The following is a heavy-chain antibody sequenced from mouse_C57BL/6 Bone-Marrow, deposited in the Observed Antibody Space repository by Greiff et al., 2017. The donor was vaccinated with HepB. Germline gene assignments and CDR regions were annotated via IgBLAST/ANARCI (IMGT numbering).Heavy chain of an antibody. CDR3: TRITTVVPGYFDV. CDR2: IYPGNSDT. CDR1: GYTFTSYW. D-gene: IGHD1-1*01. Sequence: VHVKQSGTVLARPGASVKMSCKTSGYTFTSYWMHWVKQRPGQGLEWIGAIYPGNSDTSYNQKFKGKAKLTAVTSASTAYMELSSLTNEDSAVYYCTRITTVVPGYFDVWGTGTTVTVSS. V-gene: IGHV1-5*01. J-gene: IGHJ1*03.